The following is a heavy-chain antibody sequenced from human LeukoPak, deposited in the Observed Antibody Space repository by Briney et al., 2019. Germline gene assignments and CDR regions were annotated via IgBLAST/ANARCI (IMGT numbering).Heavy chain of an antibody. CDR1: GYTFTSYA. Sequence: ASVKVSCKASGYTFTSYAMHWLRQAPGQRLEWMGWINAGNGDTKYSQEFQGRVTITRDTSASTTYMELSSLKSEDMALYCCARSGTDYNFDCWGQGTLVTVSS. D-gene: IGHD1-26*01. V-gene: IGHV1-3*03. J-gene: IGHJ4*02. CDR2: INAGNGDT. CDR3: ARSGTDYNFDC.